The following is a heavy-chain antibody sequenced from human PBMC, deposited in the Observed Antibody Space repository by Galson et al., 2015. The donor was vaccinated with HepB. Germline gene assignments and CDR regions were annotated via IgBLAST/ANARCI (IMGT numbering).Heavy chain of an antibody. CDR2: ISNDGTNK. V-gene: IGHV3-30*04. Sequence: SLRLSCAASGFTFSAYALHWVRQAPGKGLEWVAGISNDGTNKYYADSVKGRFTISRANSRNTIFLHMNSLRIEDTAIYYCVREEYGSGWYGSVMGNWFDPWGQGTLVTVSS. J-gene: IGHJ5*02. CDR3: VREEYGSGWYGSVMGNWFDP. CDR1: GFTFSAYA. D-gene: IGHD6-19*01.